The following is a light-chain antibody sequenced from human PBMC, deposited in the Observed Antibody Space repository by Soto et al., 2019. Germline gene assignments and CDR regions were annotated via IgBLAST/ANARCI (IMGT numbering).Light chain of an antibody. CDR3: HQRRRSART. Sequence: EIVLTQSPATLSSSPGDRVTLSCRASQYINTSLAWYQQRPGQAPRLLIYQSSIRAAGIPARFSATGTGTALTLTIRQVQPEDFAVYYCHQRRRSARTFGQGTKLDI. CDR2: QSS. CDR1: QYINTS. J-gene: IGKJ3*01. V-gene: IGKV3D-11*01.